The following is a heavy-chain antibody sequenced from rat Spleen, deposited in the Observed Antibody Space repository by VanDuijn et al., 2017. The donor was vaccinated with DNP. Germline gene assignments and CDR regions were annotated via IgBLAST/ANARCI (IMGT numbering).Heavy chain of an antibody. Sequence: EVQLVESGGGLVQAGRSLKLSCAASGFTFSDYNMAWVRQAPKKGLEWVATIFYAGTTTYYRDSVKGRFTISRDNANGTLYLQMDNLRSEETATYYCARVQLGYYALDAWGQGTSVTVSS. CDR2: IFYAGTTT. CDR3: ARVQLGYYALDA. J-gene: IGHJ4*01. V-gene: IGHV5S10*01. D-gene: IGHD5-1*01. CDR1: GFTFSDYN.